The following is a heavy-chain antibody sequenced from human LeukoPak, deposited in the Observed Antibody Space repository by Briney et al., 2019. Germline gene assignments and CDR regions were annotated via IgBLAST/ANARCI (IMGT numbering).Heavy chain of an antibody. CDR2: INPNSGGT. CDR3: ARDLGYYYDSSGYYYSKYFDY. Sequence: ASVKVSCKASGYTFTSYDINWVRQAPGQGLEWMGWINPNSGGTNYAQKFQGRVTMTRDTSISTAYMELSRLRSDDTAVYYCARDLGYYYDSSGYYYSKYFDYWGQGTLVTVSS. V-gene: IGHV1-2*02. J-gene: IGHJ4*02. D-gene: IGHD3-22*01. CDR1: GYTFTSYD.